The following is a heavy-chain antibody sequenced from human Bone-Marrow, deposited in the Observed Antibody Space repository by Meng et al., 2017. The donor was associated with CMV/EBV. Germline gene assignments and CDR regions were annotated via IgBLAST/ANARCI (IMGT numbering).Heavy chain of an antibody. Sequence: SETLSFTCTVAGGSISSYYWSWIRKPPGKGLEWIGYIYYSGSTNNNPSLKSRVTISVDTSKNQFSLKLSSVTAAEPAVYYCSRVKGILTAALDYWGQGTLVTVDS. J-gene: IGHJ4*02. CDR1: GGSISSYY. CDR2: IYYSGST. CDR3: SRVKGILTAALDY. D-gene: IGHD3-9*01. V-gene: IGHV4-59*01.